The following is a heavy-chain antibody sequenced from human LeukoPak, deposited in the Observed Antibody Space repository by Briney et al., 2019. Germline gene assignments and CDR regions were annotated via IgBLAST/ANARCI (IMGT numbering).Heavy chain of an antibody. CDR2: ISSSSNIM. V-gene: IGHV3-48*01. CDR3: AREINYYDSSGYLDY. J-gene: IGHJ4*02. Sequence: PGGSLRLSCAASGFTFSSYGMNWVRQAPGKGLEWVSYISSSSNIMNYADSVKGRFTTSRDNAKNSLYLQMNSLRVEDTAVYYCAREINYYDSSGYLDYWGQGTLVTVSS. CDR1: GFTFSSYG. D-gene: IGHD3-22*01.